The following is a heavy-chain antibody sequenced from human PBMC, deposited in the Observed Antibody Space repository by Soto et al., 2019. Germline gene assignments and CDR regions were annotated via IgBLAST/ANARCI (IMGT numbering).Heavy chain of an antibody. CDR3: ARHNPYSPHGY. D-gene: IGHD6-13*01. J-gene: IGHJ4*02. CDR1: GGSISSYY. V-gene: IGHV4-59*08. CDR2: IYYSGST. Sequence: QVQLQESGPGLVKPSETLSLTCTVSGGSISSYYWSWIRQPPGKGLEWIGYIYYSGSTNYNPSLKSRLTIAVDTSKNQFSLKLSSVTAADTAVYYCARHNPYSPHGYWGQGTLVTVSS.